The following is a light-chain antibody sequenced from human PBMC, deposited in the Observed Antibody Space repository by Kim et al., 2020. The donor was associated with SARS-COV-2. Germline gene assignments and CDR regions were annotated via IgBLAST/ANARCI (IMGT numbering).Light chain of an antibody. V-gene: IGLV1-47*01. CDR3: ASWDDSLSGQV. J-gene: IGLJ3*02. CDR1: NSNIGNNF. CDR2: RNH. Sequence: QSVLTHPPSASETPGQTVTISCSGSNSNIGNNFVNWYQQLPGAAPKLVIYRNHERPSGVPDRFSGSKSGTSASLVISGVRSGDGGDYYCASWDDSLSGQVFGGGTKVTVL.